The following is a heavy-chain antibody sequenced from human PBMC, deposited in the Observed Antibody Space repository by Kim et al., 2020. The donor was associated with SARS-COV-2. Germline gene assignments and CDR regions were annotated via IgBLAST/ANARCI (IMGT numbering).Heavy chain of an antibody. D-gene: IGHD1-26*01. V-gene: IGHV4-61*02. J-gene: IGHJ4*02. Sequence: PTLRRRVTISVDTPKNQFSLKLRSVTAADTAVYYCARDLGSGSYHGLNYWGQGTLVTVSS. CDR3: ARDLGSGSYHGLNY.